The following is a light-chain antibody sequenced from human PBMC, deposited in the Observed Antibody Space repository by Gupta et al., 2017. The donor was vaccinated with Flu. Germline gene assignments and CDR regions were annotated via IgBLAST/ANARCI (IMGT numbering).Light chain of an antibody. Sequence: QSALTQPPSASGSPGQSVTISCTGTSSDVGNYNYVSWYQQHPGKAPKLLIYDVSRRPSGVPDRFSGSKSGTTASLTSSWLQAEDEADYFCSSDAGSNNLGVFGGGTKLTVL. J-gene: IGLJ3*02. V-gene: IGLV2-8*01. CDR3: SSDAGSNNLGV. CDR1: SSDVGNYNY. CDR2: DVS.